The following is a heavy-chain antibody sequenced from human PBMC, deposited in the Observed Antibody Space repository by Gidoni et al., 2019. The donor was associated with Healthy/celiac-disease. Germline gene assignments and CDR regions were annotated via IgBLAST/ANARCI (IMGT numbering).Heavy chain of an antibody. CDR3: ARGAAGWFDP. J-gene: IGHJ5*02. D-gene: IGHD6-13*01. Sequence: EVQPVESGGGLVKPGGSLRLSCAASGFTFSSYTINWVRQAPGKGLEWVSSISSSGSYIYYADSVKGRFTISRDNAKNSLYLQMNSLRAEDTAVYYCARGAAGWFDPWGQGTLVTVSS. CDR1: GFTFSSYT. V-gene: IGHV3-21*01. CDR2: ISSSGSYI.